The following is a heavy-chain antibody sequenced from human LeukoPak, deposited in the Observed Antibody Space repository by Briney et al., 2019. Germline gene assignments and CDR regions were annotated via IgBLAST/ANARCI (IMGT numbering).Heavy chain of an antibody. CDR2: IIPILGIA. D-gene: IGHD2-15*01. CDR3: ATGGYSPSNYMDV. Sequence: SVKVSCKASGGTFSSYAISWVRQAPGQGLEWMGRIIPILGIANYAQKFQGRVTITADKSTSTAYMELSSLRSEDTAVYYCATGGYSPSNYMDVWGKGTTVTVSS. J-gene: IGHJ6*03. CDR1: GGTFSSYA. V-gene: IGHV1-69*04.